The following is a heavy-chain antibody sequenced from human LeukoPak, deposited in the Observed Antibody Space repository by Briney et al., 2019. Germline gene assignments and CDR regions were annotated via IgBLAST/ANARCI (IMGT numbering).Heavy chain of an antibody. V-gene: IGHV1-46*01. CDR2: INPSGGST. CDR3: ARDSGAGGATEGTYYDFWSGYLGTNYYYYYGMDV. D-gene: IGHD3-3*01. CDR1: GYTFTGYY. Sequence: ASVKVSCKASGYTFTGYYMHWVRQAPGQGLEWMGIINPSGGSTSYAQKFQGRVTMTRDTSTSTVYMELSSLRSEDTAVYYCARDSGAGGATEGTYYDFWSGYLGTNYYYYYGMDVWGQGTTVTVSS. J-gene: IGHJ6*02.